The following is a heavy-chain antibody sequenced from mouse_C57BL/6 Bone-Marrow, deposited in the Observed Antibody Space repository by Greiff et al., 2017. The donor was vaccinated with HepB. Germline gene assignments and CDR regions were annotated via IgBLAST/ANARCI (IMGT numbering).Heavy chain of an antibody. CDR3: ARWRLLSYAMDY. Sequence: QVQLQQPGAELVRPGTSVKLSCKASGYTFTSYWMHWVKQRPGQGLEWIGVIDPSDSYTNYNQKFKGKATLTVDTSSSTADMQLSSLTSEDSAVYYCARWRLLSYAMDYWGQGTSVTVSS. D-gene: IGHD2-3*01. V-gene: IGHV1-59*01. CDR1: GYTFTSYW. J-gene: IGHJ4*01. CDR2: IDPSDSYT.